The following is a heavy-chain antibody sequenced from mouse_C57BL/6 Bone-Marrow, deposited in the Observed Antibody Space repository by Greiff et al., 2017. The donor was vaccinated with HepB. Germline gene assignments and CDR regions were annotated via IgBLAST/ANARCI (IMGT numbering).Heavy chain of an antibody. CDR3: ARLSYGSSYDWYFDV. V-gene: IGHV5-12*01. Sequence: KLMASGGGLVQPGGSLKLSCAASGFTFSDYYMYWVRQTPEKRLEWVAYISNGGGSTYYPDTVKGRFTISRDNAKNTLYLQMSRLKSEDTAMYYCARLSYGSSYDWYFDVWGTGTTVTVSS. J-gene: IGHJ1*03. D-gene: IGHD1-1*01. CDR1: GFTFSDYY. CDR2: ISNGGGST.